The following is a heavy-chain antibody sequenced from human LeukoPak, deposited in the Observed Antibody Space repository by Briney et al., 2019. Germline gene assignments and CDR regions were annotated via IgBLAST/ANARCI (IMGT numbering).Heavy chain of an antibody. CDR3: TTYRQSYAVDY. CDR1: GFTFSFFA. CDR2: IGTSSDVT. D-gene: IGHD3-16*01. J-gene: IGHJ4*02. Sequence: PGGSLRLSCATSGFTFSFFAMNWVRQAPGRGLEWVSVIGTSSDVTYYADSVMGRFSISRDNSKGTVHLQMNSLRADDTAVYFCTTYRQSYAVDYWGQGTLVTVSS. V-gene: IGHV3-23*01.